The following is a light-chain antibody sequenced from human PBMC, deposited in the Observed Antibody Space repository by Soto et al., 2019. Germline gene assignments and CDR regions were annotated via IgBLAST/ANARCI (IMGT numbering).Light chain of an antibody. V-gene: IGLV3-21*01. CDR3: QVWEATGDQVV. CDR2: YDS. J-gene: IGLJ2*01. Sequence: SYELTQPPSVSVAPGETARISCGGNNVGSRSVHWYQQKPGQAPFLVIYYDSDRPSGIPERFSGYNSGNTANLIISRVEAGDEADYYCQVWEATGDQVVFGGGTKLTVL. CDR1: NVGSRS.